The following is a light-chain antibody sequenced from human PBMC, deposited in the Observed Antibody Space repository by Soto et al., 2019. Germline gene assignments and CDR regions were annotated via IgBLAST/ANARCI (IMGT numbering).Light chain of an antibody. J-gene: IGKJ4*01. CDR2: RAS. CDR1: QSVSTNY. V-gene: IGKV3-20*01. CDR3: RKYGTSPLT. Sequence: EIVLTQSPGTLSLSPGERATLSCRASQSVSTNYLAWYQQKPGQAPKVLIYRASSRATGVPDRLSGSGSGTDFTLTITRLEPEDFAVYYCRKYGTSPLTFGGGTRWIS.